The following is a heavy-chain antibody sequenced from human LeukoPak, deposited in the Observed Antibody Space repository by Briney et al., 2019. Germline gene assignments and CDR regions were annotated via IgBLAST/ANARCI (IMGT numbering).Heavy chain of an antibody. D-gene: IGHD5-18*01. CDR1: GGSFSGYY. J-gene: IGHJ4*02. CDR2: INHSGST. Sequence: SETLSLTCAVYGGSFSGYYWSWIRQPPGKGLEWIGEINHSGSTNYNPSLKSRVTISVDTSKNQFSLKLSSVTAADTAVYYCARGGYPRYWGQGTLVTVSS. CDR3: ARGGYPRY. V-gene: IGHV4-34*01.